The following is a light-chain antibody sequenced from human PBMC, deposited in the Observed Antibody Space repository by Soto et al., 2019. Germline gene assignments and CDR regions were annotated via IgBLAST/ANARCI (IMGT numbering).Light chain of an antibody. J-gene: IGLJ1*01. CDR1: SSDVGGYNY. CDR3: SSYTSSSTPV. V-gene: IGLV2-14*01. Sequence: LTQPASVSGSPGQSITISCTGTSSDVGGYNYVSWYQQHPGKAPKLMIYEVSNRPSGVSNRFSGYKSGNTASLTISGLQAEDEADYYCSSYTSSSTPVFGTGTKVTVL. CDR2: EVS.